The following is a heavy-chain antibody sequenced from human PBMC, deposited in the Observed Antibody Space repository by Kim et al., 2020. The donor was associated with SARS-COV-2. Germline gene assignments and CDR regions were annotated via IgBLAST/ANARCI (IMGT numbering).Heavy chain of an antibody. D-gene: IGHD3-10*01. Sequence: QKFQGRVNISRDTSASTAYMELSSMRSEDTAVYYCARGSITMVRGVMFSWGQGTLVTVSS. J-gene: IGHJ5*02. V-gene: IGHV1-3*01. CDR3: ARGSITMVRGVMFS.